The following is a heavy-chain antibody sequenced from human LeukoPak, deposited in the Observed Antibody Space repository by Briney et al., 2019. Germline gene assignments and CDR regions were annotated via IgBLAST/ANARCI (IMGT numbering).Heavy chain of an antibody. V-gene: IGHV3-30-3*01. Sequence: GGSLRLSCAASGFTFSSYAMHWVRQAPGKGLEWVAVISYDGSNKYYADSVKGRFTISRDNAKNSLYLQMNSLRAEDTAVYYCARDLRYYYDSSGYYAIDYWGQGTLVTVSS. D-gene: IGHD3-22*01. J-gene: IGHJ4*02. CDR3: ARDLRYYYDSSGYYAIDY. CDR1: GFTFSSYA. CDR2: ISYDGSNK.